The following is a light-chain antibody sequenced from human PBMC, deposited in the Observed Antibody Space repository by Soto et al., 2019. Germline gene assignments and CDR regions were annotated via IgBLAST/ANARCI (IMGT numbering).Light chain of an antibody. CDR1: TSSIGAGYD. CDR3: RSYDNRLTAYV. Sequence: SELTQPPSVSGAPVHRVNISCSGTTSSIGAGYDVHWYHQLPGTAPKLVVSGNGNRPSGVPDRLSASNSGTSASLAITGLQAVDEGHYYCRSYDNRLTAYVFGPGSKLTGL. V-gene: IGLV1-40*01. CDR2: GNG. J-gene: IGLJ1*01.